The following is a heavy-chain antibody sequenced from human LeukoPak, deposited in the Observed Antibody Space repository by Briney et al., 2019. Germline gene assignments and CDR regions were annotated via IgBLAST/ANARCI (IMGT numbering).Heavy chain of an antibody. V-gene: IGHV3-7*03. CDR2: IKQDGSEK. J-gene: IGHJ3*02. D-gene: IGHD3-10*01. Sequence: GGSLRLSCAASGFTFSSYWMSWVRRAPGKGLEWVANIKQDGSEKYYVDSVKGRFTISRDNAKNSLYLQMNSLRAEDTAVYYCAGRNYYGSGSYRGGAFDIWGQGTMVTVSS. CDR3: AGRNYYGSGSYRGGAFDI. CDR1: GFTFSSYW.